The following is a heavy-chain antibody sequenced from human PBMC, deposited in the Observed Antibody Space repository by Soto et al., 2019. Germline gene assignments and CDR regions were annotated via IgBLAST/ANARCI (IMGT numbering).Heavy chain of an antibody. V-gene: IGHV4-59*11. D-gene: IGHD1-26*01. CDR1: GAAIGAHY. CDR3: ARDAKGVYYFDP. J-gene: IGHJ5*02. Sequence: QVLLQESGPGLVKPSETLSLTCNVSGAAIGAHYWHWIRLPPGKGLEWIGYISYSGITHYNLSVSRRASISVHTSKLQLSLTLTSVTAADTASYYCARDAKGVYYFDPGGQGTRVTVSS. CDR2: ISYSGIT.